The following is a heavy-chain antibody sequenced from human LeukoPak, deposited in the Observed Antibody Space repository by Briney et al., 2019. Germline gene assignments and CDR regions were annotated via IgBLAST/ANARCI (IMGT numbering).Heavy chain of an antibody. CDR1: GFTFDDYA. D-gene: IGHD3-3*01. V-gene: IGHV3-9*01. Sequence: GRSLRLSCAASGFTFDDYAMHWVRQAPGKGLEWVSGISWNSGSIGYADSVKGRFTISRDNAKNSLYLQMNSLRAEDTAVYYCARDFTIFGVVTDWYFDLWGRGTLVTVSS. J-gene: IGHJ2*01. CDR3: ARDFTIFGVVTDWYFDL. CDR2: ISWNSGSI.